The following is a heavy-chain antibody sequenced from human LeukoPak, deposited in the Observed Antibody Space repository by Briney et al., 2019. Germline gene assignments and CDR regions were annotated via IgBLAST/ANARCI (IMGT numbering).Heavy chain of an antibody. CDR1: GYTLTELS. Sequence: ASLKVSCKVSGYTLTELSMHWVRQAPGKGLEWMGGFDPEDGETIYAQKFQGRVTMTEDTSTDTAYMELSSLRSEDTAVYYCATGFTRGTYYYDSSGYYLVYWGQGTLVTVSS. CDR3: ATGFTRGTYYYDSSGYYLVY. J-gene: IGHJ4*02. V-gene: IGHV1-24*01. CDR2: FDPEDGET. D-gene: IGHD3-22*01.